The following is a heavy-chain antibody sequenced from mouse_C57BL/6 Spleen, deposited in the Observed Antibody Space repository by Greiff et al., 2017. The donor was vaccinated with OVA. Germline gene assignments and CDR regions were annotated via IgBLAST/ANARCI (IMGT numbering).Heavy chain of an antibody. D-gene: IGHD2-4*01. CDR2: IHPNSGST. CDR1: GYTFTSYW. J-gene: IGHJ1*03. CDR3: ARRGIYYDYDGEYFEV. Sequence: QVQLQQPGAELVKPGASVKLSCKASGYTFTSYWMHWVKQRPGQGLEWIGMIHPNSGSTNYNEKFKSKATLTVDKSSSTAYMQLSSLTSEDSAVYYCARRGIYYDYDGEYFEVWGTGTTVTVSS. V-gene: IGHV1-64*01.